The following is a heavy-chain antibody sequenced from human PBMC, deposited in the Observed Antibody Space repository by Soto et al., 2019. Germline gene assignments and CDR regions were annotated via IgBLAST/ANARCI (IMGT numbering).Heavy chain of an antibody. CDR1: GFSLSNPRMS. D-gene: IGHD5-18*01. CDR3: ARMLGYGDDY. Sequence: QVTLKESGPVLVKPTETLTLTCTVSGFSLSNPRMSVGWIRQPPGKALEWLAHISSSDAKSYNTSLRNRLTISKDASKSQVALTLTNMDPVDTATYYCARMLGYGDDYWGQGTLVTVSS. V-gene: IGHV2-26*01. CDR2: ISSSDAK. J-gene: IGHJ4*02.